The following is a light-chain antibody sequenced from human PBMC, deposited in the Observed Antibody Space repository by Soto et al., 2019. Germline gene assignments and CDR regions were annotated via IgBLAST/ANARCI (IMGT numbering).Light chain of an antibody. CDR3: QQYGRSPRT. CDR2: GAS. CDR1: ESVTRSY. J-gene: IGKJ1*01. Sequence: IVLTQSPGTLSLSPGESATLSCRASESVTRSYLAWYQHKPGQAPRLLIYGASSRATGIPDRFSGSGSGTDFTLTISRLEPEDFAVYYCQQYGRSPRTFGQGTKVEIK. V-gene: IGKV3-20*01.